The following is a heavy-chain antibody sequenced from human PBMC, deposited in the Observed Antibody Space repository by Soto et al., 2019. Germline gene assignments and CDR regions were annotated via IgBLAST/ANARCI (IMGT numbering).Heavy chain of an antibody. CDR2: ISAYNGNT. CDR3: ARDIVVVPATKNTDAFDI. V-gene: IGHV1-18*01. Sequence: ASVKVSCKASGYTFTSYGISWVRQAPGQGLEWMGWISAYNGNTNYAQKLQGRVTMTTDTSTCTAYMELRSLRSDDTAVYYCARDIVVVPATKNTDAFDIWGQGTMVTVSS. D-gene: IGHD2-2*01. CDR1: GYTFTSYG. J-gene: IGHJ3*02.